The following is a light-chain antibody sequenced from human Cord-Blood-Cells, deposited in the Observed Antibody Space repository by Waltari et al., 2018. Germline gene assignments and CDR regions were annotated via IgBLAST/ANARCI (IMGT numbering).Light chain of an antibody. CDR3: SAYTSSSTWV. V-gene: IGLV2-14*01. CDR1: SSDVGGYNY. CDR2: DVS. J-gene: IGLJ3*02. Sequence: QSALTHPASVSGSPGQSITISCTGTSSDVGGYNYVSWYQQPPGKAPKLMIYDVSKRPSGVSTRVSGSKSGNPASLTISGLQAEDEADCYCSAYTSSSTWVFVGGTKLTVL.